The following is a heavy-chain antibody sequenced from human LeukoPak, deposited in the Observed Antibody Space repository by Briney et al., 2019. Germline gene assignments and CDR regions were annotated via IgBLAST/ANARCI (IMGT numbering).Heavy chain of an antibody. D-gene: IGHD3-9*01. V-gene: IGHV1-18*01. CDR1: GYTFTSYG. Sequence: ASVKVSCKASGYTFTSYGISWVRQAPGQGLEWMGWNSAYNGNTNYAQKLQGRVTMTTDTSTSTAYMELRSLRSDDTAVYYCARAASSTYYDILTGYPTWFDPWGQGTLVTVSS. CDR2: NSAYNGNT. CDR3: ARAASSTYYDILTGYPTWFDP. J-gene: IGHJ5*02.